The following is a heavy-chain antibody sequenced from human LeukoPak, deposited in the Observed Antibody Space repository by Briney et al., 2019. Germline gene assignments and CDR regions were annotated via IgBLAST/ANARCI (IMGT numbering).Heavy chain of an antibody. CDR1: GGSISSGGYY. J-gene: IGHJ5*02. Sequence: PSQTLSLTCTVSGGSISSGGYYWSWIRQHPGKGLEWIGYIYYSGSTYYNPSLKSRVTISVDTSKNQFSLKLSSVTAADTAVYYCARGSDIVVVVAATRGNWFDPWGQGTLVTVSS. D-gene: IGHD2-15*01. V-gene: IGHV4-31*03. CDR2: IYYSGST. CDR3: ARGSDIVVVVAATRGNWFDP.